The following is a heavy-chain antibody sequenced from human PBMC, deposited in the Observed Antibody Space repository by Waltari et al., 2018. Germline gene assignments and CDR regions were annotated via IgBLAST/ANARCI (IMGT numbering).Heavy chain of an antibody. CDR2: INGDGSVK. V-gene: IGHV3-7*01. CDR3: ARDGELSGAIPFDY. Sequence: EVRLMESGGGLVQPGGSLRLSCAASGFTFTTYWMSCVRQAPGKGVEWVANINGDGSVKHYVDSARGRFTISRDNARNALYLQMDSLRDEDTAVYYCARDGELSGAIPFDYWGQGTLVTVSS. J-gene: IGHJ4*02. D-gene: IGHD1-26*01. CDR1: GFTFTTYW.